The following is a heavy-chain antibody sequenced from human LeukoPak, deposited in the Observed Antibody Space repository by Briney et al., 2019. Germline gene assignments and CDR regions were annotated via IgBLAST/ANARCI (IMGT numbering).Heavy chain of an antibody. CDR1: GYTFTGYY. J-gene: IGHJ4*02. V-gene: IGHV1-2*04. Sequence: GASVKVSCKASGYTFTGYYMHWVRQAPGQGLEWMGWINPNSGGTNYAQKFQGWVTMTRDTSISTAYMELSRLRSDDTAVYYCARDSGDIVARMDYWGQGTLVTVSS. D-gene: IGHD5-12*01. CDR3: ARDSGDIVARMDY. CDR2: INPNSGGT.